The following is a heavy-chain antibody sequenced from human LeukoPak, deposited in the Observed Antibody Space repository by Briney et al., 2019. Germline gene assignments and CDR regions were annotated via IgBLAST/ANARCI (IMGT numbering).Heavy chain of an antibody. V-gene: IGHV4-4*07. Sequence: SETLSLTCTVSGGSISSYYWSWIRQPAGKGLEWIGRIYNSGSTNYNTNYNPSLSSRVTMSVDTSKNQFSLKLNSVTAADTAVYFCARAIWYGSGTTAFDYWGQGTLVTVSS. CDR2: IYNSGST. J-gene: IGHJ4*02. D-gene: IGHD3-10*01. CDR1: GGSISSYY. CDR3: ARAIWYGSGTTAFDY.